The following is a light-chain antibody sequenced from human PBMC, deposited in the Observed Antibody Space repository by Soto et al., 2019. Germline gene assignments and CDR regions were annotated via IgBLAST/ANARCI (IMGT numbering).Light chain of an antibody. CDR3: SSYTTSNTRQIV. CDR2: DVS. J-gene: IGLJ1*01. Sequence: QSALTQPASVSGTPGQSTTISCTGTSRDVGGYNYVSWYQHHPGKAPKLMIYDVSNRPSGASNRFSGSKSGNTASLTISGLQPEDEADYYCSSYTTSNTRQIVFGTGT. CDR1: SRDVGGYNY. V-gene: IGLV2-14*03.